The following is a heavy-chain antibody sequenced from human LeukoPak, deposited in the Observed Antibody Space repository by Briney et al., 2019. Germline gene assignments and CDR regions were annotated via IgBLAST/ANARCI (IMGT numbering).Heavy chain of an antibody. Sequence: GGSLRLSCAASGFTVSSNYMSWVRQAPGKGLEWVSVIYSGGSTYYADSVKGRFTISRHNSKNTLYLQMNSLRAEDTAVYYCARVEYSSSGGALDYWGQGTLVTVSS. V-gene: IGHV3-53*04. CDR2: IYSGGST. CDR1: GFTVSSNY. D-gene: IGHD6-13*01. J-gene: IGHJ4*02. CDR3: ARVEYSSSGGALDY.